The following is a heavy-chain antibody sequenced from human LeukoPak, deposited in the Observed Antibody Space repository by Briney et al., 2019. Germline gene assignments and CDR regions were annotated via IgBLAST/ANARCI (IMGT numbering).Heavy chain of an antibody. Sequence: SETLSLTCTVSGGSISSSSYYWGWIRQPPGKGLEWIGSIYYSGSTYYNPSLKSRVTISVDTSKNQFSLKLSSVTAADTAVYYCARQTTVVTPRIESGTDYWGQGTLVTVSS. D-gene: IGHD4-23*01. J-gene: IGHJ4*02. V-gene: IGHV4-39*01. CDR2: IYYSGST. CDR1: GGSISSSSYY. CDR3: ARQTTVVTPRIESGTDY.